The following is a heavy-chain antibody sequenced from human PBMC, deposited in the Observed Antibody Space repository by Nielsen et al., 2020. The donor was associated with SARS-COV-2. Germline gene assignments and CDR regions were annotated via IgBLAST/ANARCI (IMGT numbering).Heavy chain of an antibody. V-gene: IGHV3-53*01. CDR1: GFTVSSNY. CDR3: ARDPIFGFYGLDV. CDR2: IYSGGST. J-gene: IGHJ6*02. Sequence: GGSLRLSCAASGFTVSSNYMSWVRQAPGKGLEWVSVIYSGGSTYYADSVKGRFTLSRDNSKNTLYLQMNSLRAEDTAVYYCARDPIFGFYGLDVWGQGTTVTVSS. D-gene: IGHD3-3*01.